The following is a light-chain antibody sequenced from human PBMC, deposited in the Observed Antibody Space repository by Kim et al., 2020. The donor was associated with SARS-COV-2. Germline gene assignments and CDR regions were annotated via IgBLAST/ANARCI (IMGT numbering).Light chain of an antibody. Sequence: ALGQTDRITCGGNNIGSKNVHWYQQKPGQAPVLVIYGDSNRPSGIPERFSGSNSGNTATLTISRAQAGDEADYYCQVWDSSTAHYVFGTGTKVTVL. CDR3: QVWDSSTAHYV. CDR2: GDS. V-gene: IGLV3-9*01. CDR1: NIGSKN. J-gene: IGLJ1*01.